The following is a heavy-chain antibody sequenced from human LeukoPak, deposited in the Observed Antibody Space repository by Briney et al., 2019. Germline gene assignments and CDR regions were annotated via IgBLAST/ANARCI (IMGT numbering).Heavy chain of an antibody. CDR3: AKDRSIGTYYTFDH. V-gene: IGHV3-21*04. CDR1: GFTFSSYS. Sequence: DPGGSLRLSCAASGFTFSSYSMNWVRQAPGKGLEWVSSISSSSSYIYYADSVRGRFTVSRDNSNNTLYLQMSSLTAADTAVYYCAKDRSIGTYYTFDHWGQGTLVTVSS. CDR2: ISSSSSYI. D-gene: IGHD1-26*01. J-gene: IGHJ4*02.